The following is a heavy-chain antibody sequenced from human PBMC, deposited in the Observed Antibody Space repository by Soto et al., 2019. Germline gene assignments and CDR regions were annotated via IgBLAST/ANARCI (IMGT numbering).Heavy chain of an antibody. V-gene: IGHV3-23*01. D-gene: IGHD3-3*01. CDR2: ISGSGGST. CDR1: GFTFSSYA. Sequence: GGSLRLSCAASGFTFSSYAMSWVRQAPGKGLEWVSAISGSGGSTYYADSVKGRFTISRDNSKNTLYLQMNSLRAEDTAVYYCAIDLEHDPVSRPYYFDYWGQGTLVAVSS. CDR3: AIDLEHDPVSRPYYFDY. J-gene: IGHJ4*02.